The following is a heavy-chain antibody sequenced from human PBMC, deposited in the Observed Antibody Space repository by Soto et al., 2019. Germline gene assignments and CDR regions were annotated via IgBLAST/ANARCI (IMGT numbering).Heavy chain of an antibody. D-gene: IGHD6-19*01. CDR2: SSPGDSDT. CDR1: GYRFTSYW. V-gene: IGHV5-51*01. Sequence: EVQLVQSGAEVKKTGESLKISCKSSGYRFTSYWIGWVRQMPGKGLEWMGISSPGDSDTRYSPSFQAQVTISADESIRTAYPQWGSLTASDTAMYYGAGRDGSGPDYWGQGTLVTFSS. J-gene: IGHJ4*02. CDR3: AGRDGSGPDY.